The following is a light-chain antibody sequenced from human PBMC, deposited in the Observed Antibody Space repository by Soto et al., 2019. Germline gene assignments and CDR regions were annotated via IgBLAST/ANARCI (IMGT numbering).Light chain of an antibody. V-gene: IGKV1-27*01. Sequence: DIQMTQSPSSVSASVGDRVTITCRARQAISNYLAWYQQKPGEVPKVLIYAASTLQSGVPSRFSGSGSGTDFTLTIPSLQPEDVATYYCQKYNSAPFTFGPGTKVDLK. CDR2: AAS. J-gene: IGKJ3*01. CDR3: QKYNSAPFT. CDR1: QAISNY.